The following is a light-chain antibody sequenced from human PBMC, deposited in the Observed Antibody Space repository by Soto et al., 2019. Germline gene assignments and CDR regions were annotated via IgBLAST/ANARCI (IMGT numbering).Light chain of an antibody. CDR1: SSDVDAYNF. J-gene: IGLJ1*01. CDR2: DVS. CDR3: TSYTTSSTYV. Sequence: ALTQPASVSGSPGQSIAISCTGTSSDVDAYNFVSWYQHHPGKAPKLMIFDVSNRPSGVSNRFSGSKSGNTASLTISGLQAEDEADYYCTSYTTSSTYVFGTGTKVTVL. V-gene: IGLV2-14*03.